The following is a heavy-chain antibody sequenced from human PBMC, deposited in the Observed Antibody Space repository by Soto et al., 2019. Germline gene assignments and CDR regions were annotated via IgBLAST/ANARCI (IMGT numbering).Heavy chain of an antibody. Sequence: QVQLVESGGGVVQPGRSLRLSCAASGFIFSSYGMHWVRQAPGKGLGWVAVISYEGSHTYYADSVKGRFTITRDNSKHTLYLQMNSLRPEDTAVYYCAKEVHCGGGSCSWSEGFDYWGQGTLLTVSS. CDR3: AKEVHCGGGSCSWSEGFDY. CDR2: ISYEGSHT. V-gene: IGHV3-30*18. D-gene: IGHD2-15*01. CDR1: GFIFSSYG. J-gene: IGHJ4*02.